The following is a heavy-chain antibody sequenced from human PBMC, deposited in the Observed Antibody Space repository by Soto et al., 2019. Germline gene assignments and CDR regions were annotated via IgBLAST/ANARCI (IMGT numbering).Heavy chain of an antibody. CDR2: INPILSMS. Sequence: QVQLVQSGAEVTKPGSSVKVSCKASGDTFSFYTINWVRQAPGLGLEWVGRINPILSMSNYAQKFQGRVTMTADKSTSTAYMELRSLRSEDTAMYYCATSYGSGYRAFDYWGQGALVTVSS. J-gene: IGHJ4*02. V-gene: IGHV1-69*02. CDR3: ATSYGSGYRAFDY. CDR1: GDTFSFYT. D-gene: IGHD3-10*01.